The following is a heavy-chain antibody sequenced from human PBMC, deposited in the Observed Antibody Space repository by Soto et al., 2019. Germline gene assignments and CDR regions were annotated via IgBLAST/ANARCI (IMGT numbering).Heavy chain of an antibody. V-gene: IGHV4-59*01. CDR2: IHNTGTS. CDR1: GGSISSYY. D-gene: IGHD5-12*01. CDR3: ARGPQWLRSDNWFDP. J-gene: IGHJ5*02. Sequence: QVQLQETGPGSVKPSETLSLTCTVSGGSISSYYWSWLRQPPGKGLQCIGNIHNTGTSTYNPSLKSRVAISLDTSNNQFSVRLTSMTTADTAVYYCARGPQWLRSDNWFDPWGQGTLVTVAS.